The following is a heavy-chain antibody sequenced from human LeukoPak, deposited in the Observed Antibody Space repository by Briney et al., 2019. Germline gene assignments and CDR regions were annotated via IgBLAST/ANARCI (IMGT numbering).Heavy chain of an antibody. Sequence: TPSETLSLTCTVSGGSISSYYWSWIRQPPGKGLEWIGYIYYSGSTNYNPSLKSRVTISVDTSKNQFSLKLSSVTAADTAVYYCARVQNWFDPWGQGTLVTVSS. CDR2: IYYSGST. V-gene: IGHV4-59*01. J-gene: IGHJ5*02. CDR3: ARVQNWFDP. CDR1: GGSISSYY.